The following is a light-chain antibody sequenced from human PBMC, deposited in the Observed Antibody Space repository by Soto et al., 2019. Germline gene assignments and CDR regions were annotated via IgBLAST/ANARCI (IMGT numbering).Light chain of an antibody. J-gene: IGLJ3*02. CDR3: ASWDDSLNGWA. CDR2: NSD. V-gene: IGLV1-44*01. CDR1: SFNIGGNT. Sequence: QSSLSYPPSASQTPGHRVTISCSGCSFNIGGNTVSWVQHVTGTAPRNVFFNSDRRPSGVPDRFSGSKSGTSASLAITGLQSEDEAEYFCASWDDSLNGWAFGGGTKATVL.